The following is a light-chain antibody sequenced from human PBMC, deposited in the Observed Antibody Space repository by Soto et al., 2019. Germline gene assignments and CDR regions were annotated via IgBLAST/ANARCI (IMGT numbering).Light chain of an antibody. CDR1: SSNIGAGYD. CDR3: QSYDSSLYGSV. J-gene: IGLJ3*02. V-gene: IGLV1-40*01. CDR2: GNS. Sequence: QSVLTQPPSVSGAPGQRVTISCTGSSSNIGAGYDVHWYQQLPGTAPKLLIYGNSNRPSGVPDRFSGSMSGASASLAITGLHASAEADYYRQSYDSSLYGSVFGGGTNLTVL.